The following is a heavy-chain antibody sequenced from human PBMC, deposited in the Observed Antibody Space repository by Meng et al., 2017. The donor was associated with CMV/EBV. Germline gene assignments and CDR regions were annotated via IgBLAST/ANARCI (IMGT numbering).Heavy chain of an antibody. CDR2: INPNSGGT. CDR1: GYTFTGYY. Sequence: ASVKVSCKASGYTFTGYYMHWVRQAPGQGLEWMGWINPNSGGTNYAQKFQGRVTMTRDTSISTAYMELSRLRSDDTAVYYCAREDDDFWSGYYFYYGMDVWGQGTTVTVSS. V-gene: IGHV1-2*02. J-gene: IGHJ6*02. CDR3: AREDDDFWSGYYFYYGMDV. D-gene: IGHD3-3*01.